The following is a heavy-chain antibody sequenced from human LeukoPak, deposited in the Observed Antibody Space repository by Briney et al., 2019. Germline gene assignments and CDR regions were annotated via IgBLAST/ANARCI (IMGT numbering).Heavy chain of an antibody. J-gene: IGHJ4*02. CDR2: INHSGST. CDR3: ARSRIGNLFDY. Sequence: SETLSLTCAVYGGSFSGYYWSWIRQPPGKGLEWIGEINHSGSTNYNPSLKSRVTMSVDTSKNQFSLKLSSVTAADTAVYYCARSRIGNLFDYWGQGTLVTVSS. CDR1: GGSFSGYY. V-gene: IGHV4-34*01. D-gene: IGHD1-14*01.